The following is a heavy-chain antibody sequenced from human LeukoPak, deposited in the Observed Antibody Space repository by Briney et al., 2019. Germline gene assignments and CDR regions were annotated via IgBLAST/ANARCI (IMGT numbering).Heavy chain of an antibody. CDR3: ARGRGYCSGGSCHYFDY. V-gene: IGHV5-51*01. CDR2: IYPADSDT. Sequence: GESLKISCKGSGYSFTSFWIGWVRQMPGKGLEWMGIIYPADSDTRYSPSFQGQVTISADKSISTAYLQWSSLKASDTAMYYCARGRGYCSGGSCHYFDYWGQGTLVTVSS. CDR1: GYSFTSFW. D-gene: IGHD2-15*01. J-gene: IGHJ4*02.